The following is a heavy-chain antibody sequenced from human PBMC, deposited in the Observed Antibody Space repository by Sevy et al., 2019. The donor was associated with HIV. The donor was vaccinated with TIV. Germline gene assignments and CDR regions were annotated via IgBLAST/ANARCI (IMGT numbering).Heavy chain of an antibody. CDR1: GFTFSNAW. D-gene: IGHD3-3*01. J-gene: IGHJ4*02. V-gene: IGHV3-15*01. CDR3: TTANYYDFWSGYYKKIFDY. CDR2: IKSKTDGGTT. Sequence: GGSLRLSCAASGFTFSNAWMSWVRQAPGKGLEWVGRIKSKTDGGTTDYAAPVQGRFTISGDDSKNTLYLQMNSLKTEDTAVYYCTTANYYDFWSGYYKKIFDYWGQGTLVTVSS.